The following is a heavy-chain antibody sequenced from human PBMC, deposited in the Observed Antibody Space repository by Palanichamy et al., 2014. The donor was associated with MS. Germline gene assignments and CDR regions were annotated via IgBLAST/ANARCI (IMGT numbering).Heavy chain of an antibody. CDR3: ARGEHYHLSTVYYHYMDL. D-gene: IGHD3-9*01. CDR1: GGSISSYY. V-gene: IGHV4-59*01. Sequence: QVQLQESGPGLVKPSETLSLTCTVSGGSISSYYWSWIRQPPGKGLEWIGYIHNTRSTNFHPSLESRVTMSLDTSSNRFSLKLTSVTTADTAVYYCARGEHYHLSTVYYHYMDLWGKGTTVIVSS. J-gene: IGHJ6*03. CDR2: IHNTRST.